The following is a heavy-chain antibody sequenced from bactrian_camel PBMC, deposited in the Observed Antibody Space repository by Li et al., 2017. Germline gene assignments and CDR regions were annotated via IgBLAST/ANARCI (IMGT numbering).Heavy chain of an antibody. Sequence: HVQLVESGGSLVQPGGSLRLSCVASGFTFSNYRMNWVRQVPGKGLEWVASIRGDGRITRFADAVLGRFTISRDNAESTVYLQLNSLKAEDTALYYCIIPLFKEDTGYTFDKWGQGTQVTVS. CDR2: IRGDGRIT. D-gene: IGHD2*01. V-gene: IGHV3S6*01. CDR1: GFTFSNYR. J-gene: IGHJ4*01. CDR3: IIPLFKEDTGYTFDK.